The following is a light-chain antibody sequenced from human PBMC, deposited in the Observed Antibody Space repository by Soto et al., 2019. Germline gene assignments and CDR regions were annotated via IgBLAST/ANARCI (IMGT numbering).Light chain of an antibody. CDR1: ISNIGTNY. CDR3: AAWDDTVRSDV. CDR2: RDN. Sequence: QSVLTQPPSVSGTPGQRVTISCSGGISNIGTNYVHWFQQLPGTAPKVLSNRDNHRPSGVPDRFSGSKSGTSASLAISGLRSEDEAEYYCAAWDDTVRSDVFGTGTKLTVL. V-gene: IGLV1-47*01. J-gene: IGLJ1*01.